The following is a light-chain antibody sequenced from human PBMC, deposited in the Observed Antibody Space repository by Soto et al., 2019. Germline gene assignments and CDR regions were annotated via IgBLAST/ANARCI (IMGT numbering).Light chain of an antibody. CDR3: QQRNNWPPIT. V-gene: IGKV3-11*01. J-gene: IGKJ5*01. CDR1: QAVSNY. CDR2: DAS. Sequence: DIVLTQSPATLSLSPGERASLSCRASQAVSNYLAWYQQKPGQAPRLLIYDASSRATGIPARFSGSGSGTDFTLTISSLEPEDFAVYYCQQRNNWPPITFGQGTRLEIK.